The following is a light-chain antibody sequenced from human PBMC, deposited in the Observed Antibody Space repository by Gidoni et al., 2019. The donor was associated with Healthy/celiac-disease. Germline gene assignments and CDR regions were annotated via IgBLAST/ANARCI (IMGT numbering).Light chain of an antibody. J-gene: IGKJ2*01. CDR1: QSILFNFNNKNY. CDR2: WAS. V-gene: IGKV4-1*01. CDR3: QQYYTTPFT. Sequence: DIVLTQSADSLALSLGERATINCKSSQSILFNFNNKNYLAWYQQKPRQPPKLLIYWASIRESGVPDRFSGTGSGSEFTLTINSLQAEDVAVYYCQQYYTTPFTFGQGTKVEIK.